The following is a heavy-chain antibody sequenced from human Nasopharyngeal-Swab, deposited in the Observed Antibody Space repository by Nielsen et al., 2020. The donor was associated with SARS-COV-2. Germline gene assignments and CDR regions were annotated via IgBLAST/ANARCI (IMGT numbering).Heavy chain of an antibody. D-gene: IGHD3-3*01. Sequence: RQAPGKGLEWIGEINHSGSTNYNPSLKSRVTISVDTSKNQFSLKLSSVTAADTAVYYCARDCVTGFLGQVYYYYGMDVWGQGTTVTVSS. V-gene: IGHV4-34*01. CDR2: INHSGST. CDR3: ARDCVTGFLGQVYYYYGMDV. J-gene: IGHJ6*02.